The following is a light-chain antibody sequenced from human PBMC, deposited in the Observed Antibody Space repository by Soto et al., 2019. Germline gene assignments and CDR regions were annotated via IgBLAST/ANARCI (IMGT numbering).Light chain of an antibody. CDR1: QSVLYSSNNKNY. CDR3: QQSYNTPPEIT. J-gene: IGKJ5*01. V-gene: IGKV4-1*01. Sequence: DIVMTQSPDSLAVSLGERATINCKSSQSVLYSSNNKNYLAWYQQKPGQPPKLLIYWASTRESGVPDRFRGSGSGTDFTLTISSLQPEDFSTYYCQQSYNTPPEITFGQGTRLELK. CDR2: WAS.